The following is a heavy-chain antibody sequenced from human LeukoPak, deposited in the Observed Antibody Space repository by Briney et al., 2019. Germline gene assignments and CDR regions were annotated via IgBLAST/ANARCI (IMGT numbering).Heavy chain of an antibody. D-gene: IGHD3-3*01. Sequence: SETLSLTCTVSGGSISSYYWSWIRQPPGKGLEWIGYIYYSGSTNYNPSLKSRVTISVDTSKNQFSLKLSSVTAADTAVYYCAKDPPASNFGVPLNDAFDIWGQGTMVTVSS. V-gene: IGHV4-59*01. J-gene: IGHJ3*02. CDR1: GGSISSYY. CDR3: AKDPPASNFGVPLNDAFDI. CDR2: IYYSGST.